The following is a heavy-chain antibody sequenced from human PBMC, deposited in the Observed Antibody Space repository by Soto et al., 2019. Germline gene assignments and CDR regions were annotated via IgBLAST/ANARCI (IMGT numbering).Heavy chain of an antibody. D-gene: IGHD1-26*01. CDR3: ARAIVGPTTTGWLDP. J-gene: IGHJ5*02. CDR2: IIPIFGTA. Sequence: SVKVSCRAYGGTFSRYAISGVRQAPGQGLEWMGGIIPIFGTANYAQKFQGRVTITADESTSTAYMELSSLRFEDTAVYYCARAIVGPTTTGWLDPWGQGTLVTVSS. CDR1: GGTFSRYA. V-gene: IGHV1-69*13.